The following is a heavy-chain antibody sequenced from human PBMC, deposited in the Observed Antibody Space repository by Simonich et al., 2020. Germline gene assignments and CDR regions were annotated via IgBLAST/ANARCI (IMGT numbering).Heavy chain of an antibody. Sequence: EVQLVESGGGLVKPGGSLRLSCAASGFTFSSYSMNWVRQAPGRGLGGVSSISGSSSYIYYADSVKGRFTISRDNAKNSLYLQMNSLRAEDTAVYYCARDAAGDYWGQGTLVTVSS. J-gene: IGHJ4*02. CDR3: ARDAAGDY. CDR2: ISGSSSYI. V-gene: IGHV3-21*01. D-gene: IGHD6-13*01. CDR1: GFTFSSYS.